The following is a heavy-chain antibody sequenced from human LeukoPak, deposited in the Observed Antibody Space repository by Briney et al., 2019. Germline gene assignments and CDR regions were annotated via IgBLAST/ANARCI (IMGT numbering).Heavy chain of an antibody. CDR3: ARAVVSKEDLDN. V-gene: IGHV3-30*04. Sequence: GGSLRLSCAASGFAFSIYAIHWVRQAPGKGLEWVAVVSHDGSTKFYADSVKGRFTISRDNSKNTLYLEMKTLGAEDTAVYYCARAVVSKEDLDNWGQGTLVTVSS. D-gene: IGHD3-22*01. CDR1: GFAFSIYA. CDR2: VSHDGSTK. J-gene: IGHJ4*02.